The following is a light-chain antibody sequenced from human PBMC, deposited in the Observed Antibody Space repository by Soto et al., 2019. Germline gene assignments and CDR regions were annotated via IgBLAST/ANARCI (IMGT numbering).Light chain of an antibody. CDR1: SSDVGGYNY. V-gene: IGLV2-8*01. Sequence: QYVLTQPPSASGSPGQSVTISCTGTSSDVGGYNYVSWYQQHPGKGPKLIIYEVSRRPSGVPDRFSGSKSGNTASLTVAGLQAEDEADYYCSSYAGSNNYVFGTGTKLTVL. CDR3: SSYAGSNNYV. J-gene: IGLJ1*01. CDR2: EVS.